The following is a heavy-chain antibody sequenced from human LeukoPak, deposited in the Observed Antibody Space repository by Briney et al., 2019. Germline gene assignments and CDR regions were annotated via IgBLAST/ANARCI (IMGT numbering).Heavy chain of an antibody. CDR3: ARAPSIYDYVWGSYRSIGGNYFDY. V-gene: IGHV4-39*07. J-gene: IGHJ4*02. CDR2: IYYSGST. CDR1: GGSISSSSYY. Sequence: SETLSLTCIVSGGSISSSSYYWGWIRQPPGKGLEWIGSIYYSGSTYYNPSLKSRVTISVDTSKNQFSLKLSSVTAADTAVYYCARAPSIYDYVWGSYRSIGGNYFDYWGQGTLVTVSS. D-gene: IGHD3-16*02.